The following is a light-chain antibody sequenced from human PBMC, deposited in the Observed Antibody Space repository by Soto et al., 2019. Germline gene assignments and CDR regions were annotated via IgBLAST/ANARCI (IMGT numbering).Light chain of an antibody. J-gene: IGKJ1*01. CDR1: QYISTS. CDR3: QQSHTTPVT. Sequence: DIPMTQSPSSLSASIGDSVTITCRASQYISTSLNWYQQKPGKAPILLIYAASNLQRGIPSRFSGSGSATDFTLTISSLQPEDFAVYSCQQSHTTPVTLGQGTKVEL. CDR2: AAS. V-gene: IGKV1-39*01.